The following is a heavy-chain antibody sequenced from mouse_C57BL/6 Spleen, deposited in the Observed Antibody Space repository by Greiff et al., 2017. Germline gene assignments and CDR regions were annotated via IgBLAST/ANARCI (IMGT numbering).Heavy chain of an antibody. CDR2: IDPSDSYT. D-gene: IGHD2-13*01. Sequence: QVQLKQPGAELVRPGTSVKLSCKASGYTFTSYWMHWVKQRPGQGLEWIGVIDPSDSYTNYNQKFKGKATLTVDTSSSTAYMQLSSLTSEDSAVYYCARGDPRGFAYWGQGTLVTVSA. J-gene: IGHJ3*01. CDR3: ARGDPRGFAY. CDR1: GYTFTSYW. V-gene: IGHV1-59*01.